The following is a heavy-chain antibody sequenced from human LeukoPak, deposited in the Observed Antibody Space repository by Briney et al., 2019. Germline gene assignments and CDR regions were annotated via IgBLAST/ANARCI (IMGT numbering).Heavy chain of an antibody. CDR3: ARRGAGTNYFDY. CDR1: GYTFTSYG. D-gene: IGHD1-14*01. V-gene: IGHV1-18*01. Sequence: ASVTVSCKASGYTFTSYGISWVRQAPGQGLEWMGWISAYNGNTNYAQKLQGRVTMTTDTSTSTAYMELSRLRSDDTAVYYCARRGAGTNYFDYWGQGTLVTVSS. J-gene: IGHJ4*02. CDR2: ISAYNGNT.